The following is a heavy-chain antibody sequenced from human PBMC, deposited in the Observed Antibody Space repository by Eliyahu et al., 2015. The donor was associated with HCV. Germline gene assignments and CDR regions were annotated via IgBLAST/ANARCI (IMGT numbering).Heavy chain of an antibody. J-gene: IGHJ6*03. D-gene: IGHD3-10*01. CDR3: TTGAPGGFDYYLDV. Sequence: EVQLVESGGGLVKPGGSLRLSCAASGXTFSKAGVMWARRAPGKGLEXFGRIKSKTDGGTTDYAAPVKGRFTISRDDSKSTLYLQMNSLKTEDTAVYYCTTGAPGGFDYYLDVWGQGTTVTVSS. V-gene: IGHV3-15*01. CDR1: GXTFSKAG. CDR2: IKSKTDGGTT.